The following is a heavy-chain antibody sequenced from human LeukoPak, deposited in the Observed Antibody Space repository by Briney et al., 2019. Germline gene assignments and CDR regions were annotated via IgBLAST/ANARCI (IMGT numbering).Heavy chain of an antibody. Sequence: SVKVSCKASGGTFSQYVISWVRQAPGQGLEWMGGIVPVFKTAQYAEKFQGRVTIIADESTRTGYLELSGLTSEDTTMYYCVRDGDGFEYFRYWGQGTQVTVSS. CDR1: GGTFSQYV. J-gene: IGHJ1*01. CDR3: VRDGDGFEYFRY. V-gene: IGHV1-69*13. D-gene: IGHD5-24*01. CDR2: IVPVFKTA.